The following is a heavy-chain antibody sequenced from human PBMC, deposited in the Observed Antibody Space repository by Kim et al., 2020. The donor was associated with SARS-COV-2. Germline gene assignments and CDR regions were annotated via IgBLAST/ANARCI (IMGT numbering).Heavy chain of an antibody. D-gene: IGHD2-15*01. CDR1: GGSISSGGYY. J-gene: IGHJ4*02. CDR2: IYYSGST. CDR3: ARTYCSGGSCLTIDY. Sequence: SETLSLTCTVSGGSISSGGYYWSWIRQHPGKGLEWIGYIYYSGSTYYNPSLKSRVTISVDTSKNQFSLKLSSVTAADTAVYYCARTYCSGGSCLTIDYWGQRTLVTVSS. V-gene: IGHV4-31*03.